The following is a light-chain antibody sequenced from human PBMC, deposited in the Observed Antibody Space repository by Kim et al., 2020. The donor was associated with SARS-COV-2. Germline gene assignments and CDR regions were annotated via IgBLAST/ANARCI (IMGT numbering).Light chain of an antibody. CDR2: YDS. Sequence: SYELTQPPSVSVAPGKTARITCGGNNIGSKSVHWYQQKPGQAPVVVIYYDSDRPSGIPERFSGSNSGNTATLTISRVEAGDEADYYCQVWDSSSDHPVFGGGTQLTV. V-gene: IGLV3-21*04. J-gene: IGLJ2*01. CDR1: NIGSKS. CDR3: QVWDSSSDHPV.